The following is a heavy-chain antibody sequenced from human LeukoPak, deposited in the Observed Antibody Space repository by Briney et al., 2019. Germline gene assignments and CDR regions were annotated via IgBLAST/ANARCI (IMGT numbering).Heavy chain of an antibody. D-gene: IGHD6-19*01. Sequence: HPGGSLRLSCASSGFTFSSYGMHSVRQAPGKGLEWVAFIRYDGSNKYYADSVKGRFPISRDNSKNPLYLQMNSLRAEDTAVYYRAKEAGSPWYSSCWYVPLIDYWGQRTLVTVCS. CDR2: IRYDGSNK. V-gene: IGHV3-30*02. J-gene: IGHJ4*02. CDR1: GFTFSSYG. CDR3: AKEAGSPWYSSCWYVPLIDY.